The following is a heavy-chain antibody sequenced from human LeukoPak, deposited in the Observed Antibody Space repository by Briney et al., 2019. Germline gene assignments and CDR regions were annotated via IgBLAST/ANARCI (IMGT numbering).Heavy chain of an antibody. V-gene: IGHV3-48*02. CDR2: ISDSSSTI. CDR1: RFTFSTYS. CDR3: ARDGRWELLPFGMDV. D-gene: IGHD1-26*01. Sequence: GGSLRLSCAASRFTFSTYSMNWVRQAPGKGLEWVSHISDSSSTIYYADSVKGRFTISRDNAKNSLYLQMNSLRDEDTAVHYCARDGRWELLPFGMDVWGQGTTVIVSS. J-gene: IGHJ6*02.